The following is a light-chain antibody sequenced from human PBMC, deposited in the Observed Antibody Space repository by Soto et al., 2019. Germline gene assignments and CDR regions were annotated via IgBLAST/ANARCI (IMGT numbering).Light chain of an antibody. J-gene: IGKJ5*01. V-gene: IGKV1-39*01. CDR1: QSIATY. CDR3: QQSYRTPQIT. CDR2: SAS. Sequence: DIQMTQSPSSLSASIGDRVTITCRASQSIATYLNWYQQQPGKAPKLLIYSASVLHSGVPPRFSGSGSETDFSLTINSLQSEDYATYFCQQSYRTPQITFGQGTRLDMK.